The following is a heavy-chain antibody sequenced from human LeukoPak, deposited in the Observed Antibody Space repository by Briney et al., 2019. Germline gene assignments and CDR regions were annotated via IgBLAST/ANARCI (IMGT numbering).Heavy chain of an antibody. CDR1: AYTFTGYY. CDR2: INPDSGGT. Sequence: ASVKVSCKASAYTFTGYYMHWVQQAPGQGLEWMGWINPDSGGTNYAQKFQGRVTMTRDTSISTAYMEVSRLRSDDTAVYYCAREGSGWYGNFDYWGQGTLVTVSS. V-gene: IGHV1-2*02. J-gene: IGHJ4*02. D-gene: IGHD6-19*01. CDR3: AREGSGWYGNFDY.